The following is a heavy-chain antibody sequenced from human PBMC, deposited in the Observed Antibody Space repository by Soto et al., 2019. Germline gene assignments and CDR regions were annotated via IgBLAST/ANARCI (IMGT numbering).Heavy chain of an antibody. CDR2: ISGSGGSK. CDR1: GFTFSSYA. D-gene: IGHD2-21*02. J-gene: IGHJ4*02. V-gene: IGHV3-23*01. CDR3: AKGDLGPKGDDFDY. Sequence: RGSLRLSCAASGFTFSSYAMSWVRQAPGKGLEWVSAISGSGGSKYYADSVKGRFTISRDNSKNTLYLQMNSLRAEDTSVYYCAKGDLGPKGDDFDYWGQGTLVTVSS.